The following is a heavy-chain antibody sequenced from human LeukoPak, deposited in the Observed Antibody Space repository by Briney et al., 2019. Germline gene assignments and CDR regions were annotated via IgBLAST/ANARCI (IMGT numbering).Heavy chain of an antibody. Sequence: PGGSLRLSCAGSGFIFNNYAMHWVRQPPGKGLEWVSGISWNSGSIDYADSVKGRFTISRDNAKNSLYLQMNSLRVEDTAVYYCATAPSGSYFDYWGQGTLVTVSS. CDR3: ATAPSGSYFDY. D-gene: IGHD1-26*01. V-gene: IGHV3-9*01. CDR2: ISWNSGSI. CDR1: GFIFNNYA. J-gene: IGHJ4*02.